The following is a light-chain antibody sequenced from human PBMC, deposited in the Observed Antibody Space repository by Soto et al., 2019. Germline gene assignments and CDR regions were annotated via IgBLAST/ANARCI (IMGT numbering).Light chain of an antibody. CDR1: QSVSSSY. J-gene: IGKJ1*01. Sequence: EIVLTQSPGTLSLSPGERATLSCRASQSVSSSYLAWYQQKPGQAPRLLTYGASSRATGIPARFSGSGSGTEFTLTISSLQSEDFAVYYCQQYNNWLWTFGQGTKVDIK. CDR3: QQYNNWLWT. V-gene: IGKV3-15*01. CDR2: GAS.